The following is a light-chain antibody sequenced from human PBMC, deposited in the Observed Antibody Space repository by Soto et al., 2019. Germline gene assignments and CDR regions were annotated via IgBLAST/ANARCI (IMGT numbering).Light chain of an antibody. CDR3: CSYAGSSTLI. Sequence: QSVLTQPASVSGSPGQSITISCTGTSSDVGSSNLVSWYQQHPGKAPKLMIYEGSKRPSGVSNRFSGSKSGNTASLSVSGLQADDEADYYCCSYAGSSTLIFGGGTKVTVL. CDR1: SSDVGSSNL. CDR2: EGS. J-gene: IGLJ2*01. V-gene: IGLV2-23*01.